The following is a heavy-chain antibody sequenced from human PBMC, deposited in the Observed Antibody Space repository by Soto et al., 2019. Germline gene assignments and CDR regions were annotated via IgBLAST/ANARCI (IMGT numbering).Heavy chain of an antibody. Sequence: QVQLQESGPGLVKPSQTLSLTCTVSGGSISSGDYYWSWIRQPPGKGLEWIGYIYYSGSTYYNPSLKSRVTLSVDTFKTQFSLKLSSVTAADTAVYYCARVGFGELLAHGMDVWGQGTTVTVSS. CDR1: GGSISSGDYY. J-gene: IGHJ6*02. D-gene: IGHD3-10*01. CDR2: IYYSGST. V-gene: IGHV4-30-4*01. CDR3: ARVGFGELLAHGMDV.